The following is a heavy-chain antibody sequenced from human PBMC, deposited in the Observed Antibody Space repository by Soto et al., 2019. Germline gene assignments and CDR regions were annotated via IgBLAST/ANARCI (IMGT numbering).Heavy chain of an antibody. V-gene: IGHV3-48*03. Sequence: GGSLRLSCAASGFTFSSYEMNWVRQAPGKGLEWVSYISISGSTIYYADSVKGRFTISRDNAKNSLYLQMNSLRAEDTAVYYCASSSRYYYYGMDVWGQGTTVTVSS. J-gene: IGHJ6*02. D-gene: IGHD6-25*01. CDR2: ISISGSTI. CDR3: ASSSRYYYYGMDV. CDR1: GFTFSSYE.